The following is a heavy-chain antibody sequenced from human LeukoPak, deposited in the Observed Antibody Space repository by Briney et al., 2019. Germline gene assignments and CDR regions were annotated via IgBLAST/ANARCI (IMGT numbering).Heavy chain of an antibody. J-gene: IGHJ6*03. V-gene: IGHV3-30*02. Sequence: GGSLRLSCAASGFTFSSYGIHWVRQAPGEGLEWVAFIRYDGSNKYYADSVKGRFTISRDNSKNTLYLQMNSLRAEDTAVYYCARAPGVPNYYYMDVWGKGTTVTVSS. D-gene: IGHD2-2*01. CDR2: IRYDGSNK. CDR3: ARAPGVPNYYYMDV. CDR1: GFTFSSYG.